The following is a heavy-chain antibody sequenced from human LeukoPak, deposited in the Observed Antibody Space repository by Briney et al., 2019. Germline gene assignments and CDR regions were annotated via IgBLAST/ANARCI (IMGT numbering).Heavy chain of an antibody. CDR2: ISAYNGNT. D-gene: IGHD2-15*01. CDR3: ARDLGYCSGGSCYSSWDFQH. J-gene: IGHJ1*01. CDR1: GYTFTSYG. Sequence: ASVKVSCKAFGYTFTSYGISWVRQAPGQGLEWMGWISAYNGNTNYAQKLQGRVTMTTDTSTSTAYMELRSLRSDDTAVYYCARDLGYCSGGSCYSSWDFQHWGQGTLVTVSS. V-gene: IGHV1-18*01.